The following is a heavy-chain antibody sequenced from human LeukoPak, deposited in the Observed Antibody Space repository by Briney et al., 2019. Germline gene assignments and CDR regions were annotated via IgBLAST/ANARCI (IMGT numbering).Heavy chain of an antibody. CDR1: GFIFSTYG. J-gene: IGHJ6*03. Sequence: GGSLRLSCAASGFIFSTYGMHWVRQAPGKGLEYVSDISSNGGSTYYANSVKGRFTISRDNSKNTLYLQMGSLRAEDMAVYYCARDLSSSWYGNYYYYYYMDVWGKGTTVTISS. V-gene: IGHV3-64*01. D-gene: IGHD6-13*01. CDR2: ISSNGGST. CDR3: ARDLSSSWYGNYYYYYYMDV.